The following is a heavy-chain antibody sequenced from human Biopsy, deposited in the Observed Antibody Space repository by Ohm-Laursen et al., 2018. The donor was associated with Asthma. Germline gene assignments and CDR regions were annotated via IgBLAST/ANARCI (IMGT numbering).Heavy chain of an antibody. D-gene: IGHD5-12*01. CDR2: THYSGST. J-gene: IGHJ4*02. V-gene: IGHV4-39*01. Sequence: GTLSLTWSVSGASIRGSGSYWAWIHQAPGKGPEWIGTTHYSGSTFYKPSLRSRVTMSLDTSTNQFSLRLRSVTATDTAVYYCASPVNRAFGGYEWAAVFDYWGQGILVTVSS. CDR3: ASPVNRAFGGYEWAAVFDY. CDR1: GASIRGSGSY.